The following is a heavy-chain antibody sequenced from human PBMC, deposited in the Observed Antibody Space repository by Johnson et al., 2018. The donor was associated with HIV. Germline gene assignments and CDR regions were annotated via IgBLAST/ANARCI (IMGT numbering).Heavy chain of an antibody. CDR3: ARSLRRLQRVFDAFDI. D-gene: IGHD4-11*01. V-gene: IGHV3-20*04. J-gene: IGHJ3*02. CDR1: GFSFDDYR. CDR2: IDWNGRST. Sequence: VQLVESGGGVVRPGRSLKLSCAASGFSFDDYRMSCVRQPPGKGLEWVYGIDWNGRSTSYADSAWGRLTISRDNAKNSLYLQMNSLRAEDTAVYYCARSLRRLQRVFDAFDIWGQGTMVTVSS.